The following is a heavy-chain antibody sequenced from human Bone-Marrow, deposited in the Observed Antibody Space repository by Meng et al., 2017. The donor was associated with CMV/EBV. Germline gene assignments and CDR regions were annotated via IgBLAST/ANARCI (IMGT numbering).Heavy chain of an antibody. D-gene: IGHD3-9*01. CDR1: GFTFSSYA. Sequence: GESLKISCAASGFTFSSYAMYWVRQAPGKGLEWVAVISYDGSNKYYADSVKGRFTISRDNSKNTLYLQMNSLRAEDTAVYYCARGGNFLTWGMAAWGQGNTVTVAS. J-gene: IGHJ6*02. CDR2: ISYDGSNK. V-gene: IGHV3-30*04. CDR3: ARGGNFLTWGMAA.